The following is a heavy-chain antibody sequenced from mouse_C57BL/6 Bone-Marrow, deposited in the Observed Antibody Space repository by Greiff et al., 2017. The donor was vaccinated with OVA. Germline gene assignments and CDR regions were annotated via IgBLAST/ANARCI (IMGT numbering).Heavy chain of an antibody. Sequence: EVKLVESEGGLVQPGSSMKLSCTASGFTFSDYYMAWVRQVPEKGLEWVSNINYDGSSTYYLDSLKSRFIISIDNAKNILYLQMSSLKSEDTATYYCARDLWYFDVWGTGTTVTVSS. CDR1: GFTFSDYY. V-gene: IGHV5-16*01. CDR2: INYDGSST. CDR3: ARDLWYFDV. J-gene: IGHJ1*03.